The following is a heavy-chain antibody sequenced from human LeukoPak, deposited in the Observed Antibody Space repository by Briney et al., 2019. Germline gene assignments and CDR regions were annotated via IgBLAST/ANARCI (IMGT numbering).Heavy chain of an antibody. CDR1: GGSISSSSYY. D-gene: IGHD5-24*01. J-gene: IGHJ6*03. Sequence: SETLSLTCTVSGGSISSSSYYWGWIRQPPGKELEWIGSIYYSGSTYYNPSLKSRVTISVDTSKNQFSLKLSSVTAADTAVYYCARHRAEKPYYMDVWGKGTTVTVSS. CDR2: IYYSGST. CDR3: ARHRAEKPYYMDV. V-gene: IGHV4-39*01.